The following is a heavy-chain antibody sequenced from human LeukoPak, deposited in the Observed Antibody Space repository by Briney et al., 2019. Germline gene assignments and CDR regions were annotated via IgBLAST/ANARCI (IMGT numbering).Heavy chain of an antibody. D-gene: IGHD4-23*01. Sequence: SETLSLTCAVYGGSFSGYYWSWIRQPPGKGLEWIGEINHSGSTNYNPSLKSRVTISVDTSKNQFSLKLSSVTAADTAVYYCARGGWGNLDYWGQGTLVTVSS. CDR3: ARGGWGNLDY. CDR1: GGSFSGYY. J-gene: IGHJ4*02. V-gene: IGHV4-34*01. CDR2: INHSGST.